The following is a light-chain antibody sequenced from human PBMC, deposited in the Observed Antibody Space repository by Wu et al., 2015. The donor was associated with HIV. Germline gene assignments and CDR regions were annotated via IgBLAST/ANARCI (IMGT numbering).Light chain of an antibody. CDR3: QQYASSPLLT. V-gene: IGKV3-20*01. Sequence: EIVLTQSPGTLSLSPGERATLSCRASHSVSSSYLAWYQHKPGQAPRLLIYGASSRATGIPDRFSASGSGTDFTLSISRLEPEDFAVYYCQQYASSPLLTFGGGPRW. CDR1: HSVSSSY. J-gene: IGKJ4*01. CDR2: GAS.